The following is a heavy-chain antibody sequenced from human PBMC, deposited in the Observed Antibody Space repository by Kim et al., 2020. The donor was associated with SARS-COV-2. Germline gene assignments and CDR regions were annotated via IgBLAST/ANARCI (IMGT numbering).Heavy chain of an antibody. V-gene: IGHV1-24*01. CDR2: IDPEGGDT. J-gene: IGHJ4*01. CDR1: GYTLTEFS. CDR3: ARDSNYDILARYYYAPDY. D-gene: IGHD3-9*01. Sequence: ASVKVSCKVSGYTLTEFSMHWVRQAPGKGLEWMGGIDPEGGDTIYAQKFQGRVTMTKDTSTDTAYMELSSLRSEDTAVYYCARDSNYDILARYYYAPDYW.